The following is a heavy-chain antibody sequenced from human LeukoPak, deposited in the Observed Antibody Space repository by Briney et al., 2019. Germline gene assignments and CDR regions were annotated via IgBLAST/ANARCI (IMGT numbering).Heavy chain of an antibody. Sequence: ASVKVSCKASGGTFSSYAISWVRQAPGQGLEWMGRIIPILGIANYAQKFQGRVTITADKSTSTAYMELSSLRSEDTAVYYCARMADKEVEVGATDWGQGTLVTVSS. V-gene: IGHV1-69*04. CDR2: IIPILGIA. CDR3: ARMADKEVEVGATD. J-gene: IGHJ4*02. CDR1: GGTFSSYA. D-gene: IGHD1-26*01.